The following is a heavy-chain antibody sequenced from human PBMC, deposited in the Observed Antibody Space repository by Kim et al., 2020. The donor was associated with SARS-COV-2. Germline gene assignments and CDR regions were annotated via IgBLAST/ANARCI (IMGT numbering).Heavy chain of an antibody. J-gene: IGHJ5*02. V-gene: IGHV1-69*02. CDR2: IA. Sequence: IANYAQKCQGRVTITADKSTSTAYMELSSLRSEDTAVYYCAPQGGRRFDPWGQGTLVTVSS. D-gene: IGHD3-16*01. CDR3: APQGGRRFDP.